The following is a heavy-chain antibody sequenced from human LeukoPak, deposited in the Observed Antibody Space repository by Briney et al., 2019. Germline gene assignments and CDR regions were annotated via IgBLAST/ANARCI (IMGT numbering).Heavy chain of an antibody. CDR1: GFTFSSYE. Sequence: GGSLRLSCAASGFTFSSYEMNWVRQAPGKGLEWVSYISSSGSTIYYADSVKGRFTISRDNAKNSLYLQMNSLRAEDTAVYYCAKDLSSSWFEGLDNWGQRTLVTVSS. CDR3: AKDLSSSWFEGLDN. V-gene: IGHV3-48*03. D-gene: IGHD6-13*01. J-gene: IGHJ4*02. CDR2: ISSSGSTI.